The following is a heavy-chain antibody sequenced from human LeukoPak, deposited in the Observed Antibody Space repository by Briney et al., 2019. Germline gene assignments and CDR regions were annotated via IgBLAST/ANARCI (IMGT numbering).Heavy chain of an antibody. V-gene: IGHV4-59*08. CDR3: ARHLWASYCGGDCYYAFDY. CDR2: IYYSGST. Sequence: SETLSLTCTVSGGSISSYYWSWIRQPPGKGLEWIGYIYYSGSTNYNPSLKSRVTISADTSKNQFSLKLSSVTAADTAVYYCARHLWASYCGGDCYYAFDYWGQGTLVTVSS. CDR1: GGSISSYY. D-gene: IGHD2-21*02. J-gene: IGHJ4*02.